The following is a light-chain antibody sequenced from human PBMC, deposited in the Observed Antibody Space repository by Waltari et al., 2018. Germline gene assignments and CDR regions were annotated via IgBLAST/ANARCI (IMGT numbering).Light chain of an antibody. Sequence: QSVLTQPPSASGTPGQRVTISCSGSSSNIGSNTVNWYQQLPGTAPKLLIYSNNQRPSGVPDRFSGYKSGTSASLAISGLQSEEEADYYCAAWDDSLNGPVFGGGTKLTVL. CDR3: AAWDDSLNGPV. J-gene: IGLJ3*02. CDR1: SSNIGSNT. V-gene: IGLV1-44*01. CDR2: SNN.